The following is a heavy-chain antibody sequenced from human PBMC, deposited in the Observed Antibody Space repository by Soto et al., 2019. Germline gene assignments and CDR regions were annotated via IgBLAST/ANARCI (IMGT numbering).Heavy chain of an antibody. Sequence: ASVKVSCKASGYTFTGYYMHWVRQAPGQGLEWMGWINPNSGGTNYAQKFQGRVTMTRDTSISTAYMELSRLRSEDTAVYYCASSVPAAIGYYYYGMDVWGQGTTVTVSS. CDR1: GYTFTGYY. CDR2: INPNSGGT. D-gene: IGHD2-2*02. J-gene: IGHJ6*02. CDR3: ASSVPAAIGYYYYGMDV. V-gene: IGHV1-2*02.